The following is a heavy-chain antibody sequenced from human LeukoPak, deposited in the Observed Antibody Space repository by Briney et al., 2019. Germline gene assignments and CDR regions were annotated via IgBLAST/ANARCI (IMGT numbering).Heavy chain of an antibody. J-gene: IGHJ4*02. Sequence: PGGSLRLSRAASGFTFSSYGMHWVRQAPGKGLEWVAVISYDGRNKYYADSVKGRFTISRDNSKNTLYLQMDSLRAEDTAVYYCAKATPPRDGSNPDYWGQGSLVTVSS. CDR3: AKATPPRDGSNPDY. CDR2: ISYDGRNK. V-gene: IGHV3-30*18. D-gene: IGHD5-24*01. CDR1: GFTFSSYG.